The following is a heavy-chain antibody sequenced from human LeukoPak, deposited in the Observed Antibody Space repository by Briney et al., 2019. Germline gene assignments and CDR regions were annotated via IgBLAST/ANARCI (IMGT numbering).Heavy chain of an antibody. Sequence: ASVTLSCKAAACGFSCYAISLVRQPPGQGLGLVGGIIPIFGRGNYAHKYHVRVPITTDEDTTKTYMELSSLRSEDTAVYYCASGGIVDAFDIWGQGTMVTVSS. CDR2: IIPIFGRG. CDR3: ASGGIVDAFDI. D-gene: IGHD3-16*01. J-gene: IGHJ3*02. V-gene: IGHV1-69*05. CDR1: ACGFSCYA.